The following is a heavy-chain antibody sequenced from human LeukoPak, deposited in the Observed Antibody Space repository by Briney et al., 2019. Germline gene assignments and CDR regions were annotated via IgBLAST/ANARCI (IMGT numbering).Heavy chain of an antibody. Sequence: GGSLRLSRAASGFTFSSYWMHWVRQAPGKGLVWVSHINTDGSSTNHADSVKGRFTISRDNAKNTLYLQMNSLRAEDTAVYYCARVASGNYYSDYWGQGTLVTVSS. D-gene: IGHD1-26*01. J-gene: IGHJ4*02. CDR1: GFTFSSYW. CDR3: ARVASGNYYSDY. CDR2: INTDGSST. V-gene: IGHV3-74*01.